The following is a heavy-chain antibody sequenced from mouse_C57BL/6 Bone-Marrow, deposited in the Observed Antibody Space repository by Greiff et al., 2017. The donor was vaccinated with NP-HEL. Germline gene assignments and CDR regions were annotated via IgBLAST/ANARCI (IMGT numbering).Heavy chain of an antibody. CDR3: AVNYYGSSYDWYFDV. Sequence: VQLQQSGPELVKPGASVKISCKASGYAFSSSWMNWVKQRPGKGLEWIGRIYPGDGDTNYNGKFKGKATLTAANASSTAYMQLSSLTSEDSAVYFCAVNYYGSSYDWYFDVWGTGTTVTVSS. V-gene: IGHV1-82*01. CDR1: GYAFSSSW. J-gene: IGHJ1*03. CDR2: IYPGDGDT. D-gene: IGHD1-1*01.